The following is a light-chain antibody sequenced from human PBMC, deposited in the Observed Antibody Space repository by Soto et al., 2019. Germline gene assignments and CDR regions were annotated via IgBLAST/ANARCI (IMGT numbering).Light chain of an antibody. Sequence: QSVLTHPRSVSGSPGQSVTISCTGTSSDVGGYNYVSWYQHHPGKAPKLMIYDVSKRPSGVPDRFSGSKSGNTASLTISGLQAEDEADYYCCSYAGSYTYVFGTGTKLTVL. CDR2: DVS. CDR1: SSDVGGYNY. J-gene: IGLJ1*01. CDR3: CSYAGSYTYV. V-gene: IGLV2-11*01.